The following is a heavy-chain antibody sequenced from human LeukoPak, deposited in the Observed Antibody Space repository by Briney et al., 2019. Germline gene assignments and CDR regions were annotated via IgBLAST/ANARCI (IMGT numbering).Heavy chain of an antibody. V-gene: IGHV4-39*07. J-gene: IGHJ4*02. D-gene: IGHD3-10*01. CDR3: ARDFRGQSDHFDY. CDR1: GDSISSGSYY. CDR2: IYYIGST. Sequence: PSEALSLTCTVSGDSISSGSYYWGWIRQPPGKGLEWIGTIYYIGSTYCNPSLKSRVTISVDTSKKQFSLKLSSVTAADTAVYYCARDFRGQSDHFDYWGQGTLVTVSS.